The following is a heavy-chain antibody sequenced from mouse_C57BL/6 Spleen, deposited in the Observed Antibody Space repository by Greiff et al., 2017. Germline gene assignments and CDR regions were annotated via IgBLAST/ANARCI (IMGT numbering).Heavy chain of an antibody. J-gene: IGHJ3*01. CDR3: TRPLLLRSRFAY. V-gene: IGHV1-15*01. Sequence: QVQLQQSGAELVRPGASVTLSCKASGYTFTDYEMHWVKQTPVHGLEWIGAIDPETGGTASNQKFKGKAILTADKSSSTAYMELRSLTSEDSAVYYCTRPLLLRSRFAYWGQGTLVTVSA. D-gene: IGHD1-1*01. CDR1: GYTFTDYE. CDR2: IDPETGGT.